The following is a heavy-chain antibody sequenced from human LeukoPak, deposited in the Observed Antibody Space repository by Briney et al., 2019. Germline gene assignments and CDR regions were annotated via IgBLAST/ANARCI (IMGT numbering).Heavy chain of an antibody. J-gene: IGHJ4*02. V-gene: IGHV4-59*01. CDR1: GGSISSYY. Sequence: SETLSLTCTVSGGSISSYYWSWIRQPPRKGLEWIGYIYYSGSTNYNPSLKSRVTISVDTSKNQFSLKLSPVTAADTAVYYCARHDTSGYYWYYFDYWGQGSLVTVSS. D-gene: IGHD3-22*01. CDR3: ARHDTSGYYWYYFDY. CDR2: IYYSGST.